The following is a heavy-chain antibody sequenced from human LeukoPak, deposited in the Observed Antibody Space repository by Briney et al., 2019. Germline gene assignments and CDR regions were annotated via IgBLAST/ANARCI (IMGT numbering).Heavy chain of an antibody. D-gene: IGHD2-2*01. J-gene: IGHJ4*02. Sequence: PGGSLRLSCKGSGYSFTNYWIVWVRQMPGKGLEWMGIIYPGDSDTRYSPSFQGQVTISADKSISTAYLQWSSLKASDTAMYYCARRQGCSSTSCPPDSWGQGTLVTVSS. CDR3: ARRQGCSSTSCPPDS. V-gene: IGHV5-51*01. CDR2: IYPGDSDT. CDR1: GYSFTNYW.